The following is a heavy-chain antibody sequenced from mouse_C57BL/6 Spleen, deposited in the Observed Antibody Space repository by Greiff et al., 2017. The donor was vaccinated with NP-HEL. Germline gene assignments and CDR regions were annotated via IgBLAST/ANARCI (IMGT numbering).Heavy chain of an antibody. J-gene: IGHJ2*01. CDR1: GYTFTDYN. V-gene: IGHV1-22*01. CDR2: INPNNGGT. D-gene: IGHD2-1*01. Sequence: VQLQQSGPELVKPGASVKMSCKASGYTFTDYNMHWVKQSHGKSLEWIGYINPNNGGTSYNQKFKGKATLTVNKSSSTAYMELRSLTSEDSAVYYCARTGDYGNSYFDYWGQGTTLTVSS. CDR3: ARTGDYGNSYFDY.